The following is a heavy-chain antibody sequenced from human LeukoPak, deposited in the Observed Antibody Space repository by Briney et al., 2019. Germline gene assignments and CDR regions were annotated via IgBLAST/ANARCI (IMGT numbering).Heavy chain of an antibody. V-gene: IGHV4-39*01. CDR3: AKFLPTHIVVANYYFDY. D-gene: IGHD2-21*01. CDR1: GGSISSSSYY. Sequence: SETLSLTCTVSGGSISSSSYYWSWIRQPPGKGLEWIGSIYYSGSTYYNPSLKSRVTISVDTSKNQFSLKLSSVTAADTAVYYCAKFLPTHIVVANYYFDYWGQGTLATVSS. CDR2: IYYSGST. J-gene: IGHJ4*02.